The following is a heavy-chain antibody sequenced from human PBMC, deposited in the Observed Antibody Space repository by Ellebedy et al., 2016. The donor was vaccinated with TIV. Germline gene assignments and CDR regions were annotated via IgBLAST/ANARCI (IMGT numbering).Heavy chain of an antibody. CDR3: AAELGQTYYYNYGMDV. Sequence: SETLSLTXTVSGDSISSSSFYWGWIRQPPGKGLEWIGEINHSGSTNYNPSLKSRVTISVDTSKNQVSLRLNSVTAADTAVYYCAAELGQTYYYNYGMDVWGQGTLVTVSS. V-gene: IGHV4-39*07. D-gene: IGHD3-10*01. J-gene: IGHJ6*02. CDR1: GDSISSSSFY. CDR2: INHSGST.